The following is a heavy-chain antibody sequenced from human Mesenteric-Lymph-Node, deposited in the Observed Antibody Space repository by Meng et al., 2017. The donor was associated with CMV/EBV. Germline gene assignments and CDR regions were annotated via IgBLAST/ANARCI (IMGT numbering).Heavy chain of an antibody. CDR1: GFSFSSYG. J-gene: IGHJ5*02. V-gene: IGHV3-NL1*01. Sequence: GESLKISCAASGFSFSSYGMHWVRQAPGKGLEWVSVIYSGGSRYYEDSLKGRFTISRDDSKNTLYLQMNSLRVEDTAVYYCARDLGQWTDLWGQGTLVTVSS. CDR2: IYSGGSR. CDR3: ARDLGQWTDL. D-gene: IGHD3/OR15-3a*01.